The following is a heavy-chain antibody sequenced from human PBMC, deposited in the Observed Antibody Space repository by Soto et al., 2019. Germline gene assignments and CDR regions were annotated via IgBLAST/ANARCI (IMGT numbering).Heavy chain of an antibody. D-gene: IGHD2-15*01. V-gene: IGHV1-18*01. CDR2: ISGDNDNT. Sequence: ASVKVSCKASDYTFTTFGISWVRQAPGQGLEWMAWISGDNDNTNYAHNLQGRVTITTDTSTSTAYMELMNLTSDDTAFYYCAREYCSGGRCYGPDYWGQGTLVTVSS. CDR3: AREYCSGGRCYGPDY. CDR1: DYTFTTFG. J-gene: IGHJ4*02.